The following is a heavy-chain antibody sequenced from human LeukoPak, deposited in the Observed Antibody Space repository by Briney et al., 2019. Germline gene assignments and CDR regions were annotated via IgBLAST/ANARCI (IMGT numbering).Heavy chain of an antibody. CDR2: IKQDGNEK. J-gene: IGHJ4*02. CDR3: ARDLYASGSYDY. CDR1: GFTFSTYW. D-gene: IGHD3-10*01. Sequence: PGGSLRLSCAASGFTFSTYWMSWVRQAPGKGLEWVGNIKQDGNEKHYVDSVKGRFTISRDNGKNSLCLQMNSLRAEDTAVYYCARDLYASGSYDYWGQGTLVTVSS. V-gene: IGHV3-7*04.